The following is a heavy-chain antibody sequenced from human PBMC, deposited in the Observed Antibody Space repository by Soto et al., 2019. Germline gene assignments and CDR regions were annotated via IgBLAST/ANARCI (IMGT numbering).Heavy chain of an antibody. CDR2: ISAYNGNT. D-gene: IGHD3-22*01. CDR3: AGITDSSGPWGAFDI. CDR1: GYTFTSYG. V-gene: IGHV1-18*01. Sequence: GASVKVSCKASGYTFTSYGISWVRQAPGQGLEWMGWISAYNGNTNYAQKLQGRVTMTTDTSTSTAYMELRSLRSDDTAVYYCAGITDSSGPWGAFDIWGQGTMVTVSS. J-gene: IGHJ3*02.